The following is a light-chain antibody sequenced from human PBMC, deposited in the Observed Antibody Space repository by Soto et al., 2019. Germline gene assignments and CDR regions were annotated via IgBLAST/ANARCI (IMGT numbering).Light chain of an antibody. V-gene: IGKV3-15*01. CDR2: GAS. CDR1: QSVSSN. Sequence: EIVMTQSPATLSVSPGERATLSCRASQSVSSNLAWYQQKPGQAPMLLIYGASTRATGIPARFSGSGSGTEFTLTISSLQSDDFAVYSCQQYNNWPPITFGQGTRLEIK. CDR3: QQYNNWPPIT. J-gene: IGKJ5*01.